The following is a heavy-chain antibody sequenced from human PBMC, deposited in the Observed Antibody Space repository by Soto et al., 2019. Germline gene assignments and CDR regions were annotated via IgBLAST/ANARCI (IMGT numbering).Heavy chain of an antibody. CDR2: IYYSGST. D-gene: IGHD3-3*01. Sequence: SETLSLTCTVSGGSISSSSYYWGWIRQPPGKGLEWIGSIYYSGSTYYNPSLKSRVTISVDTSKNQFSLKLSSVTAADTAVYYCARLKAPGLRFLEWDDYWGQGTLVTVSS. CDR3: ARLKAPGLRFLEWDDY. J-gene: IGHJ4*02. V-gene: IGHV4-39*01. CDR1: GGSISSSSYY.